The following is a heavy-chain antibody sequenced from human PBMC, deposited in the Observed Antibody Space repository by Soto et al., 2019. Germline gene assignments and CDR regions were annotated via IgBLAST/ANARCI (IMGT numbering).Heavy chain of an antibody. V-gene: IGHV3-11*05. J-gene: IGHJ6*02. CDR3: ARPASLYYGMDV. CDR2: ISSSNRNT. CDR1: GFTFSDYY. Sequence: QVQLVESGGGLVKPGGSLRLSCAASGFTFSDYYMSWIRQAPGKGLEWVSYISSSNRNTDYADSVKGRFTISRDNAKNSLYLQMTCLRAEDTAVYYCARPASLYYGMDVWGQGTTVTVSS.